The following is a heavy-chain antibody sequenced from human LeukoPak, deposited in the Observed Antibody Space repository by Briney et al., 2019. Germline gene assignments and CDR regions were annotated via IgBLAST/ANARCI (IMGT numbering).Heavy chain of an antibody. CDR3: ARGIIVRGSHDYFDY. Sequence: GGSLRLSCAASGFTFTSYAMSWVRQAPGKGLEWVSSISGSSGTTYYADSVKGRFTISRDNSKNTLYLQMNSLRAEDTAVYYCARGIIVRGSHDYFDYWGQGTLVTVSS. J-gene: IGHJ4*02. CDR2: ISGSSGTT. CDR1: GFTFTSYA. D-gene: IGHD1-26*01. V-gene: IGHV3-23*01.